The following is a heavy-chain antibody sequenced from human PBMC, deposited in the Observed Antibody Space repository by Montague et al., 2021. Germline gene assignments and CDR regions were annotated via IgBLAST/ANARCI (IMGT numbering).Heavy chain of an antibody. J-gene: IGHJ6*02. CDR2: IGTAGDT. CDR1: GFPFSSYD. CDR3: ARGAHSSGYYGYYYYYGMDV. D-gene: IGHD3-22*01. Sequence: SLRLSCAASGFPFSSYDMHWVRQATGKGLEWVSAIGTAGDTYYPGSVKGRFTISRENAKNSLYLQMNSLRAGDTAVYYCARGAHSSGYYGYYYYYGMDVWGQGTTVTVSS. V-gene: IGHV3-13*04.